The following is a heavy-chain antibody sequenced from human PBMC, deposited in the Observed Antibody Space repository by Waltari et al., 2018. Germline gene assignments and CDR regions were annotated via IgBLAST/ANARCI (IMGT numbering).Heavy chain of an antibody. D-gene: IGHD1-26*01. CDR1: GGSIDSGSYY. J-gene: IGHJ4*02. Sequence: QVQLQESGPGLVKPSQTLSLTCTVSGGSIDSGSYYWSWIRQPAGKGLEWIGRIYTSGSTSYNPSLKSGVTISVDTSKNQFSRNLSSVTAADTAVYYCARGPLLSKVDYWGQGTLVTVSS. CDR3: ARGPLLSKVDY. V-gene: IGHV4-61*02. CDR2: IYTSGST.